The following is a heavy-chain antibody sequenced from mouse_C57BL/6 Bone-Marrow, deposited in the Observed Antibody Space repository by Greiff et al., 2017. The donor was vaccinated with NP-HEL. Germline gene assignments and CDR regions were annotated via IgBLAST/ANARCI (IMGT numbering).Heavy chain of an antibody. CDR3: AKESGAGYGPPFAY. V-gene: IGHV1-72*01. Sequence: QVQLQQPGAELVKPGASVKLSCKASGYTFTSYWMHWVKQRPGRGLEWIGRIDPNSGGTKYNEKFKSKATLTVDKPSSTAYMQLSSLTSEDSAVYYCAKESGAGYGPPFAYWGQGTLVTVSA. CDR2: IDPNSGGT. D-gene: IGHD3-2*02. J-gene: IGHJ3*01. CDR1: GYTFTSYW.